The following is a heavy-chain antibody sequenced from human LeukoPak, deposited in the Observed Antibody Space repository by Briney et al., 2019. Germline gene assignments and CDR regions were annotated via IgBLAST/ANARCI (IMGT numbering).Heavy chain of an antibody. Sequence: GGSLRLSCAASGFTFDDYAMHWVRQAPGKGLEWVSGISWNSGSIGYADFVKGRFTISRDNAKNSLYLQMNSLRAEDMALYYCAKGPYDSSGYYEPYFDYWGQGTLVTVSS. J-gene: IGHJ4*02. CDR2: ISWNSGSI. D-gene: IGHD3-22*01. CDR1: GFTFDDYA. CDR3: AKGPYDSSGYYEPYFDY. V-gene: IGHV3-9*03.